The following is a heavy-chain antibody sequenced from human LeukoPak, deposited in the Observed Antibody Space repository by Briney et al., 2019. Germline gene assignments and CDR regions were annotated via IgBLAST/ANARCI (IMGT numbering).Heavy chain of an antibody. V-gene: IGHV3-23*01. D-gene: IGHD3-10*01. CDR2: ISGSGGST. Sequence: PGGSLRLSCAASGFTFSSYAMSWVRQAPGKGLEWVSAISGSGGSTYYADSVKGRFTISRDNSKNTLYLQMNSLRAEDTAVYYCAKVAVVRARVPYYFDYWGQGTLVTVSS. J-gene: IGHJ4*02. CDR3: AKVAVVRARVPYYFDY. CDR1: GFTFSSYA.